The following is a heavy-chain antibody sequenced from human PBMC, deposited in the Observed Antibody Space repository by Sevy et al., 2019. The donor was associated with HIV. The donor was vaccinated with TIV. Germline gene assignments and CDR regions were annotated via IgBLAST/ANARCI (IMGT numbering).Heavy chain of an antibody. CDR1: GFTFSSYA. CDR3: ARGGGSYGYYYYGMDV. J-gene: IGHJ6*02. D-gene: IGHD1-26*01. CDR2: ISYDGSNK. Sequence: GGSLRLSCAASGFTFSSYAMHWVRQAPGKGLGWVAVISYDGSNKYYADSVKGRFTISRDNSKNTLYLQMNSLRAEDTAVYYCARGGGSYGYYYYGMDVWGQGTTVTVSS. V-gene: IGHV3-30-3*01.